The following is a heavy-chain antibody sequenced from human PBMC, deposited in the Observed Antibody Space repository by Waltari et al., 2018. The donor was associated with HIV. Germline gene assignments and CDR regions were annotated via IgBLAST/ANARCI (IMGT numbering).Heavy chain of an antibody. CDR3: ARGLRLGELSLYKYAFDI. J-gene: IGHJ3*02. Sequence: QVQLEESGPGLVKPSETLSLTCTVSGGSISSYDWSWFRLPAGTGLEWMGRIYTSGSTNSSPSLKSRVTLSVDTSMNQFSLRLSFVTAADTAVYYCARGLRLGELSLYKYAFDIWGQGTMVTVSS. V-gene: IGHV4-4*07. CDR2: IYTSGST. CDR1: GGSISSYD. D-gene: IGHD3-16*02.